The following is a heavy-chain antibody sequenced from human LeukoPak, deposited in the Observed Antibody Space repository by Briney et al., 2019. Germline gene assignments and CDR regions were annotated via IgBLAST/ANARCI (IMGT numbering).Heavy chain of an antibody. CDR2: IYYSGST. D-gene: IGHD5-18*01. CDR3: ARRARGYSYGYEWYFDL. J-gene: IGHJ2*01. Sequence: SETLSLTCTVSGGSISSYYWSWIRQPPGKGLEWIGYIYYSGSTNYNPYLKSRVTISVDTSKNQFSLKLSSVTAADTAVYYCARRARGYSYGYEWYFDLWGRGTLVTVSS. V-gene: IGHV4-59*01. CDR1: GGSISSYY.